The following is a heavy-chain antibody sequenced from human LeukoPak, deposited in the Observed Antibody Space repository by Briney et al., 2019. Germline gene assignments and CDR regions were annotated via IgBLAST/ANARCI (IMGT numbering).Heavy chain of an antibody. D-gene: IGHD3-10*01. V-gene: IGHV1-18*01. CDR3: ARGGSGSDHNSYYALDV. CDR1: GYTFTSYE. Sequence: ASVKVSCKASGYTFTSYEITWVRQAPGQGLEWMGWISPYNGGTNYAQKLQGRVTMTTDTSTSTAYMEVKSLRSDDTAVYYCARGGSGSDHNSYYALDVWGQGTTITVSS. J-gene: IGHJ6*02. CDR2: ISPYNGGT.